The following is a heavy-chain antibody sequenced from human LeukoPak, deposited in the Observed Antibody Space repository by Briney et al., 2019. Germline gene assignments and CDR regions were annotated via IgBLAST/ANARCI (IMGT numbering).Heavy chain of an antibody. D-gene: IGHD3-10*01. CDR2: IYYTGST. J-gene: IGHJ4*02. V-gene: IGHV4-28*01. Sequence: LRLSCAASGFTFSSHWMNWVRQAPGKGLEWIGTIYYTGSTYYNPSLKSRVTLSVDTSKNQFSLNLSSVTAADTAVYYCARYSGMVRGVISDWGQGTLVTVSS. CDR3: ARYSGMVRGVISD. CDR1: GFTFSSHW.